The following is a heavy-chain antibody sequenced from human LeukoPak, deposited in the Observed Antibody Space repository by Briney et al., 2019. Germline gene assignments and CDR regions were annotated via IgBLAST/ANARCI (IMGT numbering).Heavy chain of an antibody. J-gene: IGHJ4*02. Sequence: GGSLRLSCAASGFTFSSYWMSWVRQAPGKGLEWVANIKQDGSEKYYVDSMKGRFTISRDNAKNSLYLQMNSLRAEDTAVYYCAKTLYDSRGYYSGYYFDYWGQGTLVTVSS. CDR3: AKTLYDSRGYYSGYYFDY. V-gene: IGHV3-7*01. CDR1: GFTFSSYW. D-gene: IGHD3-22*01. CDR2: IKQDGSEK.